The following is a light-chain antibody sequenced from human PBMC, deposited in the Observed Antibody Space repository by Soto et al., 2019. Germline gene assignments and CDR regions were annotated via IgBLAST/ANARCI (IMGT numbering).Light chain of an antibody. Sequence: EIVLTQSPGTLSLSPGERATLSCRAIQSVSNNYLAWYQQKPGQAPRLLIYGASNRATGIPDRFSGSGSGTDFTLTISRLEPEDFAVYYCQQYNTWPLITFGPGTRLEIK. CDR2: GAS. J-gene: IGKJ5*01. CDR3: QQYNTWPLIT. CDR1: QSVSNNY. V-gene: IGKV3-20*01.